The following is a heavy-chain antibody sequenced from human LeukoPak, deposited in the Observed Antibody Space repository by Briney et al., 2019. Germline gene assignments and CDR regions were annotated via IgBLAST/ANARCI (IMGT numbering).Heavy chain of an antibody. CDR2: IIPIFGTA. CDR1: GGTFSSYA. D-gene: IGHD2-2*02. V-gene: IGHV1-69*05. CDR3: ASTRFPYPMYYFDY. Sequence: SVKVSCKASGGTFSSYAISWVRQAPGQGLEWMGGIIPIFGTANYAQKFQGRVTITTDESTSTAYMELSSLRSEDTAVYYCASTRFPYPMYYFDYWGQGTLVTVSS. J-gene: IGHJ4*02.